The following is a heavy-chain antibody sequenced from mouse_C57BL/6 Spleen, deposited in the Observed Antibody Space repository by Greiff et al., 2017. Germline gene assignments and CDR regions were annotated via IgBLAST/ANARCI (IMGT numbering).Heavy chain of an antibody. CDR1: GFTFSDYG. CDR3: ARHEGGDYAMDY. CDR2: ISNLAYSI. V-gene: IGHV5-15*01. Sequence: EVQLVESGGGLVQPGGSLKLSCAASGFTFSDYGMAWVRQAPRKGPEWVAFISNLAYSIYYADTVTGRFTISRENAKNTLYLEMSSLRSEDTAMYYCARHEGGDYAMDYWGQGTSVTVSS. J-gene: IGHJ4*01.